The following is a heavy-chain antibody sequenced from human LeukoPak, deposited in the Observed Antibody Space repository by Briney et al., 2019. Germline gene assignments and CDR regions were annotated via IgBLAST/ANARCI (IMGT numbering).Heavy chain of an antibody. CDR1: GFTVSSNE. CDR3: ARADYDYVWGSYRQYYFDY. Sequence: GGSLRLSCAASGFTVSSNEMRWVRQAPGKGLEWVSSISGGSTYYADSRKGRFTISRDNSKNTLHLQMNSLRAEDTAVYYCARADYDYVWGSYRQYYFDYWGQGTLVTVSS. V-gene: IGHV3-38-3*01. J-gene: IGHJ4*02. CDR2: ISGGST. D-gene: IGHD3-16*02.